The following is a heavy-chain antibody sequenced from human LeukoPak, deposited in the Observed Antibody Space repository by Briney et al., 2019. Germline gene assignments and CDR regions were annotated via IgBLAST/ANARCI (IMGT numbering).Heavy chain of an antibody. D-gene: IGHD6-19*01. J-gene: IGHJ4*02. Sequence: SETLSLTCTVSGGSLSDYYWTWVRQPPGKGLEWIGYIYYSGSTNYNPSLKSRVTISVDTSKNQFSLKLSSVTAADTAVYYCARTIAVAGNYFDYWGQGTLVTVSS. CDR1: GGSLSDYY. CDR3: ARTIAVAGNYFDY. CDR2: IYYSGST. V-gene: IGHV4-59*01.